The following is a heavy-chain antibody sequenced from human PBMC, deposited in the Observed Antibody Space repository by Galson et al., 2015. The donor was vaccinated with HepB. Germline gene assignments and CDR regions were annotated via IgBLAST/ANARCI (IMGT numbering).Heavy chain of an antibody. CDR2: ISYDGSNK. CDR3: AKDLVSSSWYYYYYGMDV. V-gene: IGHV3-30*18. Sequence: SLRLSCAASGFTFSSYSMNWVRQAPGKGLEWVAVISYDGSNKYYADSVKGRFTISRDNSKNTLYLQMNSLRAEDTAVYYCAKDLVSSSWYYYYYGMDVWGQGTTVTVSS. CDR1: GFTFSSYS. J-gene: IGHJ6*02. D-gene: IGHD6-13*01.